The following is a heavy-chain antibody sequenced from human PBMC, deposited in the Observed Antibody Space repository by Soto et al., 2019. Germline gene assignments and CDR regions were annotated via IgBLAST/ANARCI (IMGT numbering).Heavy chain of an antibody. CDR3: ARGARLGYYDSSGYCFDP. V-gene: IGHV3-66*01. CDR1: GFAVGSNF. D-gene: IGHD3-22*01. J-gene: IGHJ5*02. CDR2: IYAGGST. Sequence: GSLRLSCAASGFAVGSNFMSWVRQAPGKGLEWVSLIYAGGSTYYADSVKGRFTISRDKSKNTLYLQMNSLRAEDTAVYYCARGARLGYYDSSGYCFDPWGQGTLVTVSS.